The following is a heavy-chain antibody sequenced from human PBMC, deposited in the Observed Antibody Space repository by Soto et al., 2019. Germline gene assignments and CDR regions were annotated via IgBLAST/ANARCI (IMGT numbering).Heavy chain of an antibody. CDR3: ARVRDTTMAYCPDY. J-gene: IGHJ4*02. D-gene: IGHD5-18*01. V-gene: IGHV4-31*02. Sequence: PSETLSLTCTVSGGSISSGYYFWSWIRQHPERGLEWIGYIYYSGSTYYNPSLWSRVTLSVDTSKNQFSLSLTSVTAADTAVYYCARVRDTTMAYCPDYWGQGTLVTVSS. CDR1: GGSISSGYYF. CDR2: IYYSGST.